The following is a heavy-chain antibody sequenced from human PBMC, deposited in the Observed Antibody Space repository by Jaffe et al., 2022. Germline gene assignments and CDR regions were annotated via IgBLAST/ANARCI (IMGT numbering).Heavy chain of an antibody. D-gene: IGHD6-13*01. Sequence: EVQLVESGGGLVQPGRSLRLSCAASGFTFDDYAMHWVRQAPGKGLEWVSGISWNSGSIGYADSVKGRFTISRDNAKNSLYLQMNSLRPEDTALYYCAKDYSSSWLNWFDPWGQGTLVTVSS. CDR1: GFTFDDYA. J-gene: IGHJ5*02. V-gene: IGHV3-9*01. CDR2: ISWNSGSI. CDR3: AKDYSSSWLNWFDP.